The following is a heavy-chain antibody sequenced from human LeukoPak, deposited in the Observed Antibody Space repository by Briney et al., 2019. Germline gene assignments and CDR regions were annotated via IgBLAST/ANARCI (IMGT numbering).Heavy chain of an antibody. D-gene: IGHD5-24*01. CDR2: IHSSGSA. J-gene: IGHJ4*02. V-gene: IGHV4-59*12. Sequence: SETLSRTCTVSGASLNDYYWSWIRQPPGKALEWIGFIHSSGSANSNPSLTSRVTISIDTSKNQFSLNLRSLTAADTAVYFCASGAADGYNFGFDYWGQGTLAAVSS. CDR1: GASLNDYY. CDR3: ASGAADGYNFGFDY.